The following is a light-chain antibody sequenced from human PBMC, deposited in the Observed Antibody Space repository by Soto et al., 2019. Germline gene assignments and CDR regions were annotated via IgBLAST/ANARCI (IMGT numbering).Light chain of an antibody. Sequence: DIQMTQSPSSLSASVGDRVTITCRASQSISSYLNWYQQKPGKAPKLLIYAASSLQSGVPSRFSGSGSGTVFTLTISSLQHEVFATYYCQRSYSPPRVGIFGPGTKVD. CDR2: AAS. J-gene: IGKJ3*01. V-gene: IGKV1-39*01. CDR3: QRSYSPPRVGI. CDR1: QSISSY.